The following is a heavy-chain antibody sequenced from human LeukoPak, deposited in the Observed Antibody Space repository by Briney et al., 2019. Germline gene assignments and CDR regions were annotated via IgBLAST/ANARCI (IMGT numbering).Heavy chain of an antibody. Sequence: ASVKVSCKASGYTFNDYYMHWVRQAPRQGLEWMGWINPNSGGTNYEQKFQGRVTMTRNTSISTAYMELSSLRSEDTAVYYCARAVVSTTATWFDPWGQGTLVTVSS. CDR2: INPNSGGT. CDR3: ARAVVSTTATWFDP. V-gene: IGHV1-2*02. J-gene: IGHJ5*02. CDR1: GYTFNDYY. D-gene: IGHD2-2*01.